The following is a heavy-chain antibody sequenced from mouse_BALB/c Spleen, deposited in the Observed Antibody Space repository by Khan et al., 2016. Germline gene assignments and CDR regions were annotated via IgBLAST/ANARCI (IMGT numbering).Heavy chain of an antibody. J-gene: IGHJ2*01. Sequence: QVQLQQSGAELARPGASVKLSCKASGYTFTSYWMQWVKQRPGQGLEWIGAIYPGDGDTRYTQKFKGKATLTADKSSSNAYMQLSILASGDSAVYYCASYYGSSYDYFDYWGQGTTLTVSS. CDR2: IYPGDGDT. D-gene: IGHD1-1*01. V-gene: IGHV1-87*01. CDR1: GYTFTSYW. CDR3: ASYYGSSYDYFDY.